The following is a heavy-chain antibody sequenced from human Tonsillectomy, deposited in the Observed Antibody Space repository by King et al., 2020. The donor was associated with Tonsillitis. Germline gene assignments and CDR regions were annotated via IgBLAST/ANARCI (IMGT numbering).Heavy chain of an antibody. CDR1: GFTFSNHA. CDR2: ISSSSSYI. D-gene: IGHD1-1*01. Sequence: VQLVESGGGLVKPGGSLRLSCAASGFTFSNHAINWVRQAPGKGLEWVSHISSSSSYIYYADSMKGRFTISRDNAKNSLYLQMNSLRAEDTAVYYCASVSWNYEAFEIWGQGTMVTVSS. J-gene: IGHJ3*02. V-gene: IGHV3-21*01. CDR3: ASVSWNYEAFEI.